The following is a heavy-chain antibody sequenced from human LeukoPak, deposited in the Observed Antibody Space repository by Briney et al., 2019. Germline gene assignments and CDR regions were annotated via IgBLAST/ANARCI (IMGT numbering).Heavy chain of an antibody. Sequence: SETLSLTCTVSGASISSSYWSWIRQPPGKGLEWIGYVHYSGSTYYNPSLKSRVTISVDTSKNQFSLKLSSVTVADTAVYYCARGSTRPDYWGQGTLVTVSS. J-gene: IGHJ4*02. V-gene: IGHV4-59*01. D-gene: IGHD2/OR15-2a*01. CDR3: ARGSTRPDY. CDR2: VHYSGST. CDR1: GASISSSY.